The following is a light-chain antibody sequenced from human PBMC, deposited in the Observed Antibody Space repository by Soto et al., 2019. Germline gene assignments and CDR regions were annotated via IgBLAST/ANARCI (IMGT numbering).Light chain of an antibody. CDR1: SSDVGGYDY. CDR2: EVT. V-gene: IGLV2-14*01. Sequence: QSALTQPASVSGSPGQSITISCTGTSSDVGGYDYVSWYQHHPGKAPKLMIFEVTNRPSRVSTRFSGSKSGNTASLTISGLQAEDEADYYCSSYTPNSAVVFGGGTKLTVL. J-gene: IGLJ3*02. CDR3: SSYTPNSAVV.